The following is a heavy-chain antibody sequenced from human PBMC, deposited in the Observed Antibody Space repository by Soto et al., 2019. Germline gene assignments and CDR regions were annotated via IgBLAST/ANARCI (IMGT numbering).Heavy chain of an antibody. CDR3: ARAVGDYPYYFDY. D-gene: IGHD4-17*01. J-gene: IGHJ4*02. Sequence: SETLSLTCTVSGGSISSGGYYWSWIRQHPGKGLEWIGYIYYSGSTYYNPSLKSRVTISVDTSKNRFSLKLSSVTAADTAVYYCARAVGDYPYYFDYWGQGTLVTVSS. CDR1: GGSISSGGYY. CDR2: IYYSGST. V-gene: IGHV4-31*03.